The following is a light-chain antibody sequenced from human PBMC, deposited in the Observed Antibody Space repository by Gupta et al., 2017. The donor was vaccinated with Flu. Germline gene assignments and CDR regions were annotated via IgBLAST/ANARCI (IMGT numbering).Light chain of an antibody. CDR1: QSISSD. Sequence: DIQMTQSPSTLSASVGDRVTITCRASQSISSDLAWYQQKPGKAPNLLIYKASSLESGVPSRFSGSASGTEFTLTISSLQPDDFATYYCQQDNRYPWTFGQGTKVEIK. CDR3: QQDNRYPWT. CDR2: KAS. J-gene: IGKJ1*01. V-gene: IGKV1-5*03.